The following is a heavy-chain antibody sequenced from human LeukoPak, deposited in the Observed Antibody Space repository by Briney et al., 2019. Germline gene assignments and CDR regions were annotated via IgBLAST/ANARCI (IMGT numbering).Heavy chain of an antibody. CDR1: GFTFSSYS. V-gene: IGHV3-48*02. CDR3: GGAVAGTDYYYGMDV. Sequence: GGSLRLSCAASGFTFSSYSVNWVRQAPGKGLEWVSYISSSSSTIYYADSVKGRFTISRDNAKNSLYLQMNSLRDEDTAVYYCGGAVAGTDYYYGMDVWGQGTTVTVSS. D-gene: IGHD6-19*01. CDR2: ISSSSSTI. J-gene: IGHJ6*02.